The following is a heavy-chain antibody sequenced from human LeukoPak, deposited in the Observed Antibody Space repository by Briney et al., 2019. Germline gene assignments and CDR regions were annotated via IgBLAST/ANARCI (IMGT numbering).Heavy chain of an antibody. D-gene: IGHD4-11*01. J-gene: IGHJ4*02. CDR3: ARDGDTTSKVDY. Sequence: GGSLRLSCAASGFTFSNHYMSWIRQAPGKGLEWVSYITSSDSGGFYADSVNGRFTISRDNAKNSLYLQMNSLRVEDTAVYYCARDGDTTSKVDYLGQGTLVTVSS. CDR2: ITSSDSGG. V-gene: IGHV3-11*01. CDR1: GFTFSNHY.